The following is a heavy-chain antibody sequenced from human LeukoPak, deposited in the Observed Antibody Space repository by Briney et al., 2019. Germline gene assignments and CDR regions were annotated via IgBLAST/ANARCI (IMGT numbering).Heavy chain of an antibody. CDR3: AAHKRTTAAGTVGFDA. V-gene: IGHV4-59*08. D-gene: IGHD6-13*01. CDR2: VYNTGTT. Sequence: SETLSLTCTVSGDSVRTYYWSWIRQPPGAGLEWIAFVYNTGTTKYNPSLKSRLTTSQDTSKNQFSLRRSAVTAAHTAAYYCAAHKRTTAAGTVGFDAWGQGTLVTAYS. CDR1: GDSVRTYY. J-gene: IGHJ5*02.